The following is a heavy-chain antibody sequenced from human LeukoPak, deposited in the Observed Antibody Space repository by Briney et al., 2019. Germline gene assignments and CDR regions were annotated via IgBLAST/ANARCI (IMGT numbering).Heavy chain of an antibody. CDR1: GFTVSSNF. V-gene: IGHV3-53*05. CDR2: TYRSGTT. J-gene: IGHJ6*02. D-gene: IGHD2-15*01. CDR3: VRGYSFGPYGMDV. Sequence: SGGSLRLSCAASGFTVSSNFMSWVRQAPGKGLEWVPVTYRSGTTYYADSVKGRFTISRDNSKNTLYLQMSSLRAEDTAVYFCVRGYSFGPYGMDVWGQGTTVTVSS.